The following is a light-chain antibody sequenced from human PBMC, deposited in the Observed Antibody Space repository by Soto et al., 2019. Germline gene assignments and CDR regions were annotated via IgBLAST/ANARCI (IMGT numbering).Light chain of an antibody. Sequence: EIVLTQSPGTLSLSPGEGATLSCRASQSVSSSYIAWYQQRPGQTPSLLIYGASTRATGIPDRFSGSGSGTHFTLTISRLEPGDFAVYYCQPFGGPTFTFGQGTRLEIK. CDR3: QPFGGPTFT. CDR1: QSVSSSY. V-gene: IGKV3-20*01. J-gene: IGKJ5*01. CDR2: GAS.